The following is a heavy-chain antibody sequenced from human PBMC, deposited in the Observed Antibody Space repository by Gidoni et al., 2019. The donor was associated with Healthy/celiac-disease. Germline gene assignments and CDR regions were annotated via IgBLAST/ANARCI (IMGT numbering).Heavy chain of an antibody. Sequence: QVRLQESGPGLVEPSQTLSLTCTVAGGSISSGSHYWRLLRQPAGKGLEWIGRIYTSRGTNYNPSLKSRVTISVDTSKSQFSLKLSSVTAADTAVYYCARVSINWFDPWGQGTLVTVSS. CDR1: GGSISSGSHY. CDR2: IYTSRGT. J-gene: IGHJ5*02. D-gene: IGHD3-16*02. V-gene: IGHV4-61*02. CDR3: ARVSINWFDP.